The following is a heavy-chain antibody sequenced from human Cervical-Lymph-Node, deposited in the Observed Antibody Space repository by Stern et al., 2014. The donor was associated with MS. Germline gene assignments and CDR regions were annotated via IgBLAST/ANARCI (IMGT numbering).Heavy chain of an antibody. CDR2: IDWDGDK. Sequence: QVTLKESGPALVKPTQTLTLTCTFSGFSLSTGGMGVTWIRQPPGMALEWLGLIDWDGDKYYRTPLRTRLTISKDTFKNQVVLTMTNMDPVDTATYYCARIRGTARLIDYWGQGTLVTVSS. CDR3: ARIRGTARLIDY. CDR1: GFSLSTGGMG. D-gene: IGHD1/OR15-1a*01. J-gene: IGHJ4*02. V-gene: IGHV2-70*01.